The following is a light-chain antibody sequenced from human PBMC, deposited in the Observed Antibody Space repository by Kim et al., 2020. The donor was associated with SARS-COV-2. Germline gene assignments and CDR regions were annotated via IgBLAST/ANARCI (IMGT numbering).Light chain of an antibody. CDR1: SLKSYY. V-gene: IGLV3-19*01. CDR3: NSQGSSDNLV. CDR2: GKN. J-gene: IGLJ2*01. Sequence: SSELTQDPAVSVALGQTVRITCQGDSLKSYYASWYQQKPGQAPVVVIYGKNNRPSGIPDRFSGSSSGNTASLTITGTQADDEADYYCNSQGSSDNLVFGGGTQLTVL.